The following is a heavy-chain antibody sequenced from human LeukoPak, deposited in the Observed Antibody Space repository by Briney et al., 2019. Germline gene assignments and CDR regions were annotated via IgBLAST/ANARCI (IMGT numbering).Heavy chain of an antibody. CDR2: IYYSGST. J-gene: IGHJ1*01. CDR1: GGPISSYY. CDR3: ASLYGGAVQH. Sequence: PSETLSLTCTVSGGPISSYYWSWIRQPPGKGLEWIGYIYYSGSTNYNPSLKSRVTISVDTSKNQFSLKLSSVTAADTAVYYCASLYGGAVQHWGQGTLVTVSS. V-gene: IGHV4-59*08. D-gene: IGHD4-17*01.